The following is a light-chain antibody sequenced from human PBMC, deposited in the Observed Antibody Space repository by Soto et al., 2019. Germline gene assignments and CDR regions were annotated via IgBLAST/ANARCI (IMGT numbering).Light chain of an antibody. V-gene: IGLV2-14*03. CDR3: SSYTTSNTRQIV. Sequence: QSVLTQPASVSGSPGQSITISCTGTNNDVGGYNYVSWYQHHPGKAPKLIIYDVSNRPSGVSIRFSGSKSDNTASLTISGLQPEDEADYHCSSYTTSNTRQIVFGTGTKVTVL. J-gene: IGLJ1*01. CDR1: NNDVGGYNY. CDR2: DVS.